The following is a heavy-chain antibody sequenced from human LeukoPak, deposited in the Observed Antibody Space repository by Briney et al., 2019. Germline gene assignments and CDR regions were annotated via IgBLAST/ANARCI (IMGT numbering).Heavy chain of an antibody. CDR1: NYSFTSYG. CDR2: INAYNGDT. CDR3: ARDGSGVWFDY. V-gene: IGHV1-18*01. Sequence: ASVKVSCKASNYSFTSYGISWVRQAPGQGLEWMAWINAYNGDTNYAQKLQGRVTLTTETSTSTAYMELRSLRSDDTAVYYCARDGSGVWFDYWGQGTLVTVSS. D-gene: IGHD3-10*01. J-gene: IGHJ4*02.